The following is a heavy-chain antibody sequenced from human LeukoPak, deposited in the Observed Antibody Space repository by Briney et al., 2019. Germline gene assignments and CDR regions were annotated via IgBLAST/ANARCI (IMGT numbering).Heavy chain of an antibody. CDR2: MNPNSGNT. CDR1: EYTFTSYD. CDR3: ARGTPNCGGDCYVIDY. D-gene: IGHD2-21*02. V-gene: IGHV1-8*01. Sequence: ASVKVSCKASEYTFTSYDINWVRQATGQGLEWMGWMNPNSGNTGYAQKFQGRVTMTRNTSISTAYMELSSLRSEDTAVYYCARGTPNCGGDCYVIDYWGQGTLVTVSS. J-gene: IGHJ4*02.